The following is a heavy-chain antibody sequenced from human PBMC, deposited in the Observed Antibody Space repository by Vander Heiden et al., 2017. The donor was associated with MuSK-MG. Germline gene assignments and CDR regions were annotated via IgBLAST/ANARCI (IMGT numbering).Heavy chain of an antibody. J-gene: IGHJ3*02. V-gene: IGHV3-7*01. CDR3: AREGTGGCDI. Sequence: WVANIRQDGNQKFHADSVEGRFTISRDNGKDSLYLQMNSLRMEDTAVYYCAREGTGGCDIWGQGTMGTVSS. D-gene: IGHD7-27*01. CDR2: IRQDGNQK.